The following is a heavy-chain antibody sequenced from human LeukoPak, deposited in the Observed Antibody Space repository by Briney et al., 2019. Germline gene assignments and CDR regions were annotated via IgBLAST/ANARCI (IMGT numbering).Heavy chain of an antibody. V-gene: IGHV4-39*01. CDR2: IYYSGST. D-gene: IGHD2-2*01. Sequence: SETLSLTCTVSGGSISSSSYYWGWIRQPPGKGLEWIVSIYYSGSTYYNPSLKSRVTISVDTSKNQFSLKLSSVTAADTAVYYCAKSVHIVVVPAANYYYGMDVWGQGTTVTVSS. CDR3: AKSVHIVVVPAANYYYGMDV. CDR1: GGSISSSSYY. J-gene: IGHJ6*02.